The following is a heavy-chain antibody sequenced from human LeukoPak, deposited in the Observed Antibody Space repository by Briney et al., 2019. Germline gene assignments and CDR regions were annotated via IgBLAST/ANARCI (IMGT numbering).Heavy chain of an antibody. CDR2: IYHSGST. CDR3: ARANSYDSSGHYYEFGY. Sequence: PSETLSLTCTVSGGSISSGTYYWAWIRQPPGRGLEWIGTIYHSGSTYYNPSLKTRVTISVDTSKTQFSLNLTSLTAADTAVYYCARANSYDSSGHYYEFGYWGQGTLVTVSS. CDR1: GGSISSGTYY. D-gene: IGHD3-22*01. V-gene: IGHV4-39*07. J-gene: IGHJ4*02.